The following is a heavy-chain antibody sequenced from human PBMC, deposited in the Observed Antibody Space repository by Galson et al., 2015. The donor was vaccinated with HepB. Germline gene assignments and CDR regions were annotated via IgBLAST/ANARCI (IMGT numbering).Heavy chain of an antibody. CDR3: AIELSGSYISAPFDY. CDR1: GGTFSSYT. Sequence: SVKVSCKASGGTFSSYTISWVRQAPGQGLEWMGRITPILGIANYAQKFQGRVTITADKSTSTAYMELSSLRSEDTAVYYCAIELSGSYISAPFDYWGQGTLVTVSS. V-gene: IGHV1-69*04. J-gene: IGHJ4*02. D-gene: IGHD1-26*01. CDR2: ITPILGIA.